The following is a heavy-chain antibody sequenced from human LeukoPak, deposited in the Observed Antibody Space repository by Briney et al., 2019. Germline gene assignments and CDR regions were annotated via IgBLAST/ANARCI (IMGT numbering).Heavy chain of an antibody. CDR3: ARVNSDDILYYFDS. D-gene: IGHD3-10*01. CDR1: GYTFTSYD. Sequence: ASVKVSCKASGYTFTSYDINWVRQATGQGLEWMGWMNPNSGNTGYAQKFQGRVTITTDESTSTAYMELSSLRSEDTAVYYCARVNSDDILYYFDSWGQGTLVTVSS. CDR2: MNPNSGNT. J-gene: IGHJ4*02. V-gene: IGHV1-8*01.